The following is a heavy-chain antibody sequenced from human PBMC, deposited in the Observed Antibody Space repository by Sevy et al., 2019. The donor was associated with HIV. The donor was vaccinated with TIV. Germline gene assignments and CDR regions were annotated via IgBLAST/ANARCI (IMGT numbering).Heavy chain of an antibody. CDR2: LTYDDSDE. Sequence: VGSLRLSCAASGFIFSTSPMHWVRQAPGKVLECVAILTYDDSDENYADSVKGRFTISRDNSKNTLYLQMNSLRTEDTAVYYCAKDDLGSIDYWGQGTLVTVSS. J-gene: IGHJ4*02. D-gene: IGHD3-10*01. CDR3: AKDDLGSIDY. CDR1: GFIFSTSP. V-gene: IGHV3-30-3*02.